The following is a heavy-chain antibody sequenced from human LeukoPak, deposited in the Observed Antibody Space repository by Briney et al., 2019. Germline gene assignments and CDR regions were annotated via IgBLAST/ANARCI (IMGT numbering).Heavy chain of an antibody. V-gene: IGHV3-7*01. CDR2: MDLDGSAK. Sequence: PGGSLRLSCAASGFTFSSYWMTWVRQAPGKGLEWVASMDLDGSAKYYMDSVGGRFTISRDNAKNSLFLQMNSLRADNTAVYYCGRVRQGDADYWGQGTLVTVSS. D-gene: IGHD1-26*01. J-gene: IGHJ4*02. CDR1: GFTFSSYW. CDR3: GRVRQGDADY.